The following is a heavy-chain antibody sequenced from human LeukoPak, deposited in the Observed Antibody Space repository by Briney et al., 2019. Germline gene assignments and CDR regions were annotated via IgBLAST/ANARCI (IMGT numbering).Heavy chain of an antibody. Sequence: GGSLRLSCAASGFTFSSYWMSWVRQAPGQGLERVANIKQDGSEKYYVDSVKGRFTISRDNAKNSLYLQMNSLRAEDTAVYYCASQDYDIGFMDVWGQGTTVTVSS. CDR3: ASQDYDIGFMDV. CDR1: GFTFSSYW. CDR2: IKQDGSEK. D-gene: IGHD3-9*01. V-gene: IGHV3-7*01. J-gene: IGHJ6*02.